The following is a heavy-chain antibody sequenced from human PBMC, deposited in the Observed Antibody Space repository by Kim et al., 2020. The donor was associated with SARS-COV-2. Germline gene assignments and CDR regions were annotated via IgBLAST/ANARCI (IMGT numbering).Heavy chain of an antibody. CDR3: ARHGIVGATTGYYYYYGMDV. Sequence: GESLRISCKGSGYSFTSYWISWVRQMPGKGLEWMGRIDPSDSYTNYSPSFQGHVTISADKSISTAYLQWSSLKASDTAMYYCARHGIVGATTGYYYYYGMDVWGQGTTVTVSS. D-gene: IGHD1-26*01. CDR2: IDPSDSYT. J-gene: IGHJ6*02. V-gene: IGHV5-10-1*01. CDR1: GYSFTSYW.